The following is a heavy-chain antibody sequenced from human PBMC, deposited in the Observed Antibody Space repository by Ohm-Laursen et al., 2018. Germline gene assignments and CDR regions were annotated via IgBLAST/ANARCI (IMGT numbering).Heavy chain of an antibody. V-gene: IGHV4-39*01. Sequence: SETLSLTWSVSGGSISSSSYCWGWIRQPPGKGLEWIGNIYYSGSTYYNPSLRSPLTVSVDTSKNQFPLKLSSVTATDTAVYYCARAFWNGYNDAFDVWGQGTMVTVSS. CDR3: ARAFWNGYNDAFDV. J-gene: IGHJ3*01. D-gene: IGHD3-3*01. CDR2: IYYSGST. CDR1: GGSISSSSYC.